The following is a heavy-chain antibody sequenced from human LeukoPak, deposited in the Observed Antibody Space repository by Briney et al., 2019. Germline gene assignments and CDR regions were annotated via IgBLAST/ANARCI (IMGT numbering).Heavy chain of an antibody. D-gene: IGHD2-2*01. CDR3: ARGALLGYCSSTSCLNFDY. CDR2: INPNSGGT. V-gene: IGHV1-2*02. CDR1: GYTFTGYY. Sequence: ASVMVSCKASGYTFTGYYMHWVRQAPGQGLEWMGWINPNSGGTNYAQKFQGRVTMTRDTSISTAYMELSRLRSDDTAVYYCARGALLGYCSSTSCLNFDYWGQGTLVTVSS. J-gene: IGHJ4*02.